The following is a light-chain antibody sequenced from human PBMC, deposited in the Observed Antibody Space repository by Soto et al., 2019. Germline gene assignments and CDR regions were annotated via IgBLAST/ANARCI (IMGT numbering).Light chain of an antibody. J-gene: IGKJ3*01. CDR2: DAS. Sequence: DIQMTQSPSTLSASVGDRVTITCRASQTISNWLAWYQQEPGKAPKLLIYDASSLQSGVPSRLSGSGFGTDFTLTISSLQPDDFATYYCLQDYTYPFTFGPGTKVDIK. CDR3: LQDYTYPFT. CDR1: QTISNW. V-gene: IGKV1-5*01.